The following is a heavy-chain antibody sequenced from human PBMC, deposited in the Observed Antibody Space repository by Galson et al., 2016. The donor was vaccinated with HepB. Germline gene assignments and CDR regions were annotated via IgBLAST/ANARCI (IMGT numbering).Heavy chain of an antibody. V-gene: IGHV3-15*01. CDR1: GFTSSNYW. Sequence: SLRLSCAASGFTSSNYWMSWVRQAPGKGLEWVGRIKSKTNGGTIDYAAPVKGRFIISRDDSKNTLNLQMNSLKIEDTAVYYCTTEVTMGWGQGTLVTVSS. J-gene: IGHJ4*02. CDR2: IKSKTNGGTI. D-gene: IGHD2-8*01. CDR3: TTEVTMG.